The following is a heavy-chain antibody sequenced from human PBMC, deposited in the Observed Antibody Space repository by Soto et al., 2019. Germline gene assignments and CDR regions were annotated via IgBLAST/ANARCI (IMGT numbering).Heavy chain of an antibody. CDR2: LWYDGGTK. Sequence: QVQLVESGGGVVQPGRSLRLSCAGSGFTFSNSGMHWVRRAPGKGLEWVAVLWYDGGTKYSADSVKGRFTISRDNSKNTLYGQMHSLRAEDTAVYCGARGDWNHGYVDYGGRGTMVTVAS. V-gene: IGHV3-33*01. J-gene: IGHJ4*02. D-gene: IGHD1-1*01. CDR1: GFTFSNSG. CDR3: ARGDWNHGYVDY.